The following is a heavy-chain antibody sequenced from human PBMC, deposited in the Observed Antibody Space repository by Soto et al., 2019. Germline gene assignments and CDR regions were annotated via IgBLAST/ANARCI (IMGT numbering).Heavy chain of an antibody. Sequence: PGESLKISCKGSGYSFTSYWIGWVRQMPRKGLEWMGIIYPGDSDTRYSPSFQGQVTISADKSISTAYLQWSSLKASDTAMYYCATLGPDRGSYYVFDYWGQGTLVTVSS. V-gene: IGHV5-51*01. CDR3: ATLGPDRGSYYVFDY. CDR2: IYPGDSDT. J-gene: IGHJ4*02. D-gene: IGHD1-26*01. CDR1: GYSFTSYW.